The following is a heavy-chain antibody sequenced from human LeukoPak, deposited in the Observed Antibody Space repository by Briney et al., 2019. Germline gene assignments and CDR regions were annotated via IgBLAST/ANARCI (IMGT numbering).Heavy chain of an antibody. J-gene: IGHJ4*02. D-gene: IGHD1-26*01. Sequence: GRSLRLSCAASGFTFSSYAMHWVRQAPGKGLEWVAVISYDGSNKYYADPVKGRFTISRDNSKNTLYLQMNSLRAEGTAVYYCAREWELPLVFDYWGQGTLVTVSS. CDR3: AREWELPLVFDY. V-gene: IGHV3-30-3*01. CDR1: GFTFSSYA. CDR2: ISYDGSNK.